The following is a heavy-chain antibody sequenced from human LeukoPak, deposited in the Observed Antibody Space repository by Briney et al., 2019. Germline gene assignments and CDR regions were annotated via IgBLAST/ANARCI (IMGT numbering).Heavy chain of an antibody. J-gene: IGHJ1*01. CDR1: GGSISSYF. D-gene: IGHD3-10*01. Sequence: SETLSLTCTVSGGSISSYFWSWIRQPPGKGLEWIAYIYYSGSTNYNPYLKSRVIISVDTSKNQFSLILSSVTAADTAVYYCARQERYYGSGSYTYFQHWGQGTLVTVSS. CDR3: ARQERYYGSGSYTYFQH. CDR2: IYYSGST. V-gene: IGHV4-59*08.